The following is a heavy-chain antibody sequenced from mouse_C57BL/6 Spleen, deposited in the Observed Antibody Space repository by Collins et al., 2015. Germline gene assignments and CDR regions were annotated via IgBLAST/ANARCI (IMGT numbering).Heavy chain of an antibody. J-gene: IGHJ1*03. CDR2: IDPETGGT. CDR1: GYTFTDYE. V-gene: IGHV1-15*01. Sequence: QVQLQQSGAELVRPGASVTLSCKASGYTFTDYEMHWVKQTPVHGLEWIGAIDPETGGTAYNQKFKGKAILTTDKSSSTAYIELRSLTSEDSAVYYCTRDFGLNYYGSSYGDWYFDVWGTGTTVTVSS. CDR3: TRDFGLNYYGSSYGDWYFDV. D-gene: IGHD1-1*01.